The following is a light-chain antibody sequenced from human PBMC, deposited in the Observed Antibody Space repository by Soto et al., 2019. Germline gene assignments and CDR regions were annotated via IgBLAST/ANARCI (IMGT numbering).Light chain of an antibody. CDR1: SSDVGGYNY. CDR3: SSYAGSNPVV. CDR2: EVS. J-gene: IGLJ2*01. V-gene: IGLV2-8*01. Sequence: QSVLTQPPSASGSPGQSVTISCTGTSSDVGGYNYVSWYQQHPGKAPKLMIYEVSKRPSGVPDRFSGSKSGNTASLTVSGLQAEDDADYYCSSYAGSNPVVFGGGTKLTVL.